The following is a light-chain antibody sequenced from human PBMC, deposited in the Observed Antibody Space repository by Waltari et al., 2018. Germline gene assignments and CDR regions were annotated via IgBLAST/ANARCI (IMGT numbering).Light chain of an antibody. Sequence: DVQMTQSPSSVSASVGDRVTITCRASQNINTWLAWYQQHPGKAPKLLIYASSILHVGVPSRFSGSGSGTEFTLTIASLQPEDFATYYCQQANTSLRTFGQGTKLE. CDR2: ASS. CDR3: QQANTSLRT. V-gene: IGKV1-12*01. J-gene: IGKJ1*01. CDR1: QNINTW.